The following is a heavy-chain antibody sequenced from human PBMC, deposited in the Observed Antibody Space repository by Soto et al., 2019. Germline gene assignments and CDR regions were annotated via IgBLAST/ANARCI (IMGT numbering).Heavy chain of an antibody. V-gene: IGHV3-33*01. Sequence: GGSLRLSCAASGFTFSSYGMHWVRQAPGKGLEWVAVIWYDGSNRYYADSVKGRFTISRDNSKNTLYLQMNSLRAEDTAVYYCARDKTGYYYGMDVWGQGTTVTVSS. CDR2: IWYDGSNR. CDR1: GFTFSSYG. D-gene: IGHD1-1*01. CDR3: ARDKTGYYYGMDV. J-gene: IGHJ6*02.